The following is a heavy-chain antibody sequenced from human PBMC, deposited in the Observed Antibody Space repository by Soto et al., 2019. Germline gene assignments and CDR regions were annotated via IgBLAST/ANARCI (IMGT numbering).Heavy chain of an antibody. Sequence: QVKLVEFGGAVVQSGRSLRLSCTASSFRFSAYGMHWVRQAPGKGLEWVALISDDGKTQFFTESVEGRFTISRDNSRNTLYLQMNRVRPEDTAVYYCVKGGYKTGWPPFDHWGHGTRVTVST. CDR1: SFRFSAYG. D-gene: IGHD6-19*01. J-gene: IGHJ4*01. V-gene: IGHV3-30*18. CDR2: ISDDGKTQ. CDR3: VKGGYKTGWPPFDH.